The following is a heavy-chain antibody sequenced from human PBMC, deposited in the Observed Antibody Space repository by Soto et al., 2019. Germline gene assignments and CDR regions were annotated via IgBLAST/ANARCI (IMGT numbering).Heavy chain of an antibody. CDR1: SAYW. J-gene: IGHJ4*02. CDR3: ARDNSLVY. D-gene: IGHD5-18*01. V-gene: IGHV3-7*05. CDR2: IKEDGSDK. Sequence: SAYWMHWVRQAPGKGLEWVANIKEDGSDKYYVDSVKGRFIISRDNAKNSLYLQMDSLRAEDTAVYYCARDNSLVYWGQGTLVTVSS.